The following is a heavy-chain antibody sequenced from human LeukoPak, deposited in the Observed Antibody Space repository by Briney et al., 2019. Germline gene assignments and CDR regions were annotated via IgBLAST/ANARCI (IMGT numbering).Heavy chain of an antibody. V-gene: IGHV4-61*01. CDR1: GDSISISRYY. CDR2: VYYSGIN. J-gene: IGHJ4*02. D-gene: IGHD3-10*01. CDR3: ARVLPYYYGSAYYFDS. Sequence: SETLSLTCSVSGDSISISRYYWSWLRQPPGEGLEWIGYVYYSGINNYNPSLKSRVTISLDTSKHQFSLTLRSVTAADTAVYYCARVLPYYYGSAYYFDSWGQGTLVTVSS.